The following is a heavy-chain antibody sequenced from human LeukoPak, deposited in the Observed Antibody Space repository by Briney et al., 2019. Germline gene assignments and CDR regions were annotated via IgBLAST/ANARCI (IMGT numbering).Heavy chain of an antibody. CDR1: GGSISSSSYY. V-gene: IGHV4-39*01. CDR3: AKQDSGNYAGLVY. J-gene: IGHJ4*02. CDR2: IYYSGST. Sequence: SETLSLTCTVSGGSISSSSYYWGWIRQPPGKGLEWIGNIYYSGSTYYNPSLKSRVTMSVDTSKNQFSLKLSSVTAADTAVYYCAKQDSGNYAGLVYWGQGTLVTVSS. D-gene: IGHD1-26*01.